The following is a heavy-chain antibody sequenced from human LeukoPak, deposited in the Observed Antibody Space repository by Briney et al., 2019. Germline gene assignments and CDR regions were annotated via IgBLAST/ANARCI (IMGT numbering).Heavy chain of an antibody. J-gene: IGHJ5*02. CDR2: IDYSGDT. Sequence: KPSETLSLTCTVSGGSISSSSYYWGWIRQPPGKGLEWIGSIDYSGDTYYNPSLKSRVTISVDTSKNQFSLKLGSVTAADTAVYYCARGGGQQLVPPWFDPWGQGTLVTVSS. CDR1: GGSISSSSYY. CDR3: ARGGGQQLVPPWFDP. D-gene: IGHD6-13*01. V-gene: IGHV4-39*07.